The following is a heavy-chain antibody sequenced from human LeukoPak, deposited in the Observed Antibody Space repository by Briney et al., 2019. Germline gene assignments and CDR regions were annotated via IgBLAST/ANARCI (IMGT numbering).Heavy chain of an antibody. Sequence: SETLSLTCTVSGGSISSSSYYWGWIRQPPGKGLEWIGSIYYSGSTYYNPSLKSRVTISVDTSKNQFSLNLSSATAADTAVYHCASSDSSGYYIEYWGQGILVTVSS. J-gene: IGHJ4*02. D-gene: IGHD3-22*01. V-gene: IGHV4-39*07. CDR1: GGSISSSSYY. CDR2: IYYSGST. CDR3: ASSDSSGYYIEY.